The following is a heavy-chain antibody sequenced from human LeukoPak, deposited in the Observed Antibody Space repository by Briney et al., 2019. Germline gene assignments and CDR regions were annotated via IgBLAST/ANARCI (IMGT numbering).Heavy chain of an antibody. CDR2: IYSDNT. V-gene: IGHV3-66*03. CDR1: GFTVSSNS. Sequence: PGGSLRLSCAASGFTVSSNSMSWVRQAPGKGLEWVSFIYSDNTHYADSVKGRFTISRDNSKNTLYLQMNSLRAEDTAVYYCAKDERDGYNYDYWSQGTLVTVSS. J-gene: IGHJ4*02. D-gene: IGHD5-24*01. CDR3: AKDERDGYNYDY.